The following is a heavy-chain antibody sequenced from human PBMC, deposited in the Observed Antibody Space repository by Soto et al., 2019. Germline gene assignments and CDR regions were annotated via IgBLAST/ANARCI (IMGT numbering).Heavy chain of an antibody. CDR2: IFYSGST. CDR3: ARDLGPSVDTAIVKDWYFDL. CDR1: GGYVSSGSYY. V-gene: IGHV4-61*01. D-gene: IGHD5-18*01. J-gene: IGHJ2*01. Sequence: QVQLQESGPGLVKPSETLSLTCSVSGGYVSSGSYYWSWIRQPPGKGLEWIGYIFYSGSTNYNPSLNSIVTITVDRSKNQFSLKLRSVTAADTAVYYCARDLGPSVDTAIVKDWYFDLWGRGTLVTVSS.